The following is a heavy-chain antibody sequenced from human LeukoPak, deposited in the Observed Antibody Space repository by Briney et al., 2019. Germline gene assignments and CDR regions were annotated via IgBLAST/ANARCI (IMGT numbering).Heavy chain of an antibody. D-gene: IGHD3-9*01. V-gene: IGHV3-74*01. CDR1: GFTFSSYW. CDR3: TRDLMDYDVSTGLHHYYMDV. Sequence: GGSLRLSCVASGFTFSSYWMHWVRQDPGKGLVWVSRISGDGRNINYADSVRGRFTISRDNAKNTLYLQMNTLRVEDTAVYYCTRDLMDYDVSTGLHHYYMDVWGQGTTVTVSS. J-gene: IGHJ6*02. CDR2: ISGDGRNI.